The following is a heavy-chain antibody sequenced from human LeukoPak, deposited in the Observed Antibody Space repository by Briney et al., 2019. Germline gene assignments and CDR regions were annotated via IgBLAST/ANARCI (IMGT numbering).Heavy chain of an antibody. D-gene: IGHD2-2*01. CDR1: GITLSNYG. CDR2: ISYDGSNK. CDR3: ARGPDIVVVPAAMPLDY. J-gene: IGHJ4*02. V-gene: IGHV3-30*03. Sequence: GGSLRLSCAVSGITLSNYGMSWVRQAPGKGLEWVAVISYDGSNKYYADSVKGRFTISRDNSKNTLYLQMNSLRAEDTAVYYCARGPDIVVVPAAMPLDYWGQGTLVTVSS.